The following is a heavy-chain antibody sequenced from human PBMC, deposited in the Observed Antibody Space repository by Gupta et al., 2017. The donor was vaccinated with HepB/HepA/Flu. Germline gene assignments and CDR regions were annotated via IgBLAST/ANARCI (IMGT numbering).Heavy chain of an antibody. J-gene: IGHJ4*02. V-gene: IGHV3-23*01. CDR3: AKDRGLVGATRPSPDY. CDR1: GFTFSSYA. D-gene: IGHD1-26*01. Sequence: EVQLLESGGGLVQPGGSLRLSCAASGFTFSSYAMSWVRQAPGKGLEWVSAISGSGGSTYYADSVKVRFTISRDNSKNTLYLQMNSLRAEDTAVYYCAKDRGLVGATRPSPDYWGQGTLVTVSS. CDR2: ISGSGGST.